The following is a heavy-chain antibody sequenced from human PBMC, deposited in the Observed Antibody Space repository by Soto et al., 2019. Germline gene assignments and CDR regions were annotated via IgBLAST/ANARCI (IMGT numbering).Heavy chain of an antibody. CDR1: SGSISASCC. CDR3: ARHGPGYYTDV. J-gene: IGHJ6*03. V-gene: IGHV4-4*02. CDR2: TNRGGDT. Sequence: QVQLQESGPGLVKPSGTLSLTCAVSSGSISASCCWSWVRQPPGQGLEWIGETNRGGDTSYNPSLKRRVTISVDKSKNPFSLELGSVTVADTAMYYCARHGPGYYTDVWGKGTTVTVSS.